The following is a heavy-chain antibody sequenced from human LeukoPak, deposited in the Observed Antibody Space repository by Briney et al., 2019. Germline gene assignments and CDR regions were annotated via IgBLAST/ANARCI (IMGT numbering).Heavy chain of an antibody. D-gene: IGHD6-19*01. CDR3: ARHAENSSGWCIDY. CDR1: GGSISSSNW. V-gene: IGHV4-4*02. CDR2: IYHSGST. J-gene: IGHJ4*02. Sequence: SETLSLTCAVSGGSISSSNWWSWVRQPPGKGLEWIGEIYHSGSTNYNPSLKSRVTISVDKSKNQFSLKLSSVTAADTAVYYCARHAENSSGWCIDYWGQGTLVTVSS.